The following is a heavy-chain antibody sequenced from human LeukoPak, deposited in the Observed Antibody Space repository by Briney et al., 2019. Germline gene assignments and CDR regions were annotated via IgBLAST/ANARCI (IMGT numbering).Heavy chain of an antibody. J-gene: IGHJ6*03. CDR1: GFTFSTYS. V-gene: IGHV3-21*01. CDR3: ARGGCSSTSCYYMDV. CDR2: ISSSSSYI. D-gene: IGHD2-2*01. Sequence: GGSLRLSCAASGFTFSTYSINWVRQAPGKGLEWVSSISSSSSYIYYTDSVKGRFTMSRDNAKNLVYLQMNSLRAEDTAVYYCARGGCSSTSCYYMDVWGEGTTVTVSS.